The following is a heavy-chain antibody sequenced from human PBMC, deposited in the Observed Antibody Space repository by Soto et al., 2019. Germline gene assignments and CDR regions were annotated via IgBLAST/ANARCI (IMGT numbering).Heavy chain of an antibody. D-gene: IGHD2-15*01. CDR1: GGSFSCYY. Sequence: ETLSLTCPVYGGSFSCYYWSWIRQPPGKGLEWIGEINHSGSTNYNPSLKSRVTISVDPSKNQFSLKLSSVTAADTAVYYCARGGILGYCSGGSCFNWFDPWGQGTLVTVSS. CDR2: INHSGST. V-gene: IGHV4-34*01. J-gene: IGHJ5*02. CDR3: ARGGILGYCSGGSCFNWFDP.